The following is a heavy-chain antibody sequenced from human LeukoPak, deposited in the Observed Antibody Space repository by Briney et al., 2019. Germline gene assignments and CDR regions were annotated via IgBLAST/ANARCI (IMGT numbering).Heavy chain of an antibody. CDR1: GYTFTSYG. CDR2: ISAYNGNT. CDR3: ARDLGTTVNWFDP. J-gene: IGHJ5*02. D-gene: IGHD4-4*01. V-gene: IGHV1-18*01. Sequence: GASVKVSCQASGYTFTSYGISWVRQAPGQGLEGMGWISAYNGNTNYAQKLEGRVTMTTDTSTSTAYMELRSLRSDDTAVYYCARDLGTTVNWFDPWGQGTLVTVSS.